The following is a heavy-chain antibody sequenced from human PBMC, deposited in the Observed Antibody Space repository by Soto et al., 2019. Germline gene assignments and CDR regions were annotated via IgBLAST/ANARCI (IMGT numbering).Heavy chain of an antibody. CDR1: GGTFINYA. J-gene: IGHJ4*02. CDR3: ARDREPDYDFWTGYPL. V-gene: IGHV1-69*01. D-gene: IGHD3-3*01. Sequence: QVQLVQSGAEVKKPGSSVKISCKTSGGTFINYAISWVRQAPGQGLEWMGGIIPIFGTPNYAQKFQGRVTITADESTSTADMELSSLRSEDTAVYFCARDREPDYDFWTGYPLWGQGTLITVSS. CDR2: IIPIFGTP.